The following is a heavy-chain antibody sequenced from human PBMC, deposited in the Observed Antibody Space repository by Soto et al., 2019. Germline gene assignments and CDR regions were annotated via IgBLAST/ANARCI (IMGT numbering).Heavy chain of an antibody. CDR2: IYTSGST. J-gene: IGHJ6*02. CDR1: GGSISSYY. Sequence: SETLSLTCTVSGGSISSYYWSWIWQPAGKGLEWIGRIYTSGSTNYNPSLKSRVTMSVDTSKNQFSLKLSSVTAADTAVYYCARDLIAAAGYNPPYYYYGMDVWGQGTTVTVSS. CDR3: ARDLIAAAGYNPPYYYYGMDV. V-gene: IGHV4-4*07. D-gene: IGHD6-13*01.